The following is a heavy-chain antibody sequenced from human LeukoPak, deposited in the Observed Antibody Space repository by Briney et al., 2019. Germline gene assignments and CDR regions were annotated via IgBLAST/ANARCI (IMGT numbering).Heavy chain of an antibody. CDR1: GGTFSSYA. D-gene: IGHD2-15*01. Sequence: SVNVSCKASGGTFSSYAISWVRQAPGQGLEWMGGIIPIFGTANYAQKFQGRVTITADKSTSTAYMELSSLRSEDTAVYYCARALGYCSGGSCPTAFDIWGQGTMVTVSS. CDR2: IIPIFGTA. J-gene: IGHJ3*02. CDR3: ARALGYCSGGSCPTAFDI. V-gene: IGHV1-69*06.